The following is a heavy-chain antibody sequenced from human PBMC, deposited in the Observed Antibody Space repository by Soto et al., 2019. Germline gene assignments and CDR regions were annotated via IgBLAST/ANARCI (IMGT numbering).Heavy chain of an antibody. CDR3: AKESYGGRYLGWFDP. D-gene: IGHD3-10*01. V-gene: IGHV1-69*01. Sequence: QVQLVQSGAEGKRPGSSVKISCKASEGTFSGNAISWVRQAPGQGLEWMVWVTHTFGTANYAQKLQGRVRITADESTRTAYMELSSLRSEDTAVYYCAKESYGGRYLGWFDPWGQGTLVTVSS. J-gene: IGHJ5*02. CDR1: EGTFSGNA. CDR2: VTHTFGTA.